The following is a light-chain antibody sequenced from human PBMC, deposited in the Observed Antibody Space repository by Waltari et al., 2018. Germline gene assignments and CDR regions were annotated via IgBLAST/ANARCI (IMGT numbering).Light chain of an antibody. Sequence: DIQMTQSPSSLSASVGDRVTMTCRASQTISSYVNWYQQKSGTAPKLLVYTASSLQGGVPSRFSGSGSGTEFTLSISSLQPDDFATYYCQQSYNTPHTFGQGTKVEVK. J-gene: IGKJ1*01. V-gene: IGKV1-39*01. CDR3: QQSYNTPHT. CDR2: TAS. CDR1: QTISSY.